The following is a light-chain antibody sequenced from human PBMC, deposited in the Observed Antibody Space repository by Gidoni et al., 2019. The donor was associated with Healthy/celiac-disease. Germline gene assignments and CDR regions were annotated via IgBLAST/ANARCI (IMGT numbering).Light chain of an antibody. CDR3: SSYTSSSTSGWV. CDR1: SSDVGGYND. Sequence: QSALTQPASVSGSPGQSITISCTGTSSDVGGYNDVSWYQQHPGKAPKLMIYEVSNRPSGVSNRFSGSKSGNTASLTISWLQSEDEADYYGSSYTSSSTSGWVFGGGTKLTV. CDR2: EVS. V-gene: IGLV2-14*01. J-gene: IGLJ3*02.